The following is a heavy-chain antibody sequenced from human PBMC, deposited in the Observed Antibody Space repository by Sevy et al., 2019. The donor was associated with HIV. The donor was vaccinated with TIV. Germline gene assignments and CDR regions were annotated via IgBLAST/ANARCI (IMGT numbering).Heavy chain of an antibody. CDR3: TGWKAAHSIFDY. J-gene: IGHJ4*02. V-gene: IGHV3-49*04. Sequence: GGSLRLSCTASGFTFGDYCMSWVRQAPGKGLEWVAFLKSDVYGGTVDHAASVRSRFVISSDDAKTIAYLQMNDLKTEDTGVDYCTGWKAAHSIFDYWGQGALVTVSS. CDR2: LKSDVYGGTV. D-gene: IGHD1-1*01. CDR1: GFTFGDYC.